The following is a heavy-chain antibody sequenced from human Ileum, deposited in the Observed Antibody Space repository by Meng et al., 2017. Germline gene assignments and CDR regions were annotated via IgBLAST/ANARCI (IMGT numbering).Heavy chain of an antibody. Sequence: QIHLMQSGAEVKYPRSSVTISCKASGGAFSSSAIGWLRQAPGRGLEWMGGIIPILNASTYAQNLKGRVTLSADMATTTVYMELSSLTSDDTAVYFCARDCSGGGCFDPWGQGTLVTVSS. CDR1: GGAFSSSA. CDR2: IIPILNAS. V-gene: IGHV1-69*10. D-gene: IGHD2-15*01. CDR3: ARDCSGGGCFDP. J-gene: IGHJ5*02.